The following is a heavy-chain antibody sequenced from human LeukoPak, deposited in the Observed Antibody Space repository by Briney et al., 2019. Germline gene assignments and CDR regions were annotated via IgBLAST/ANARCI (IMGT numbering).Heavy chain of an antibody. J-gene: IGHJ2*01. CDR3: ARVDYDFWSGYSVNWYFDL. Sequence: GASVKVSCKASGYTFTSYGINWVRQATGQGLEWMGWMNPNSGNTGYAQKFQGRVTMTRNTSISTAYMELSSLRSEDTAVYYCARVDYDFWSGYSVNWYFDLWGRGTLVTVSS. CDR2: MNPNSGNT. V-gene: IGHV1-8*02. D-gene: IGHD3-3*01. CDR1: GYTFTSYG.